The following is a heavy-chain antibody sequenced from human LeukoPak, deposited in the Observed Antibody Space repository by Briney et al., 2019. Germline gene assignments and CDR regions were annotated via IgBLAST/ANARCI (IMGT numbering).Heavy chain of an antibody. V-gene: IGHV3-30*02. CDR3: AKVRTVTTYYYYYMDV. CDR1: GFTFSNYG. J-gene: IGHJ6*03. D-gene: IGHD4-17*01. Sequence: PGGSLRLSCAASGFTFSNYGMHWVRQAPGKGLEWVAFIRYDGSNKYYADSVKGRFTISRDNSKNTLYLQMNSLRAEDTAVYYCAKVRTVTTYYYYYMDVWGKGTTVTVSS. CDR2: IRYDGSNK.